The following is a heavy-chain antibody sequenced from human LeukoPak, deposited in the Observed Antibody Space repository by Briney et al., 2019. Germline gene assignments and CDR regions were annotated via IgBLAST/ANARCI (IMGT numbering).Heavy chain of an antibody. V-gene: IGHV4-31*03. CDR1: GGSISSGGYY. D-gene: IGHD3-22*01. CDR2: IYYSGST. CDR3: ARDRRDYYDSSGYYFAVGYWFDP. J-gene: IGHJ5*02. Sequence: SETLSLTCTVSGGSISSGGYYWSWIRQHPGKGLEWIGYIYYSGSTYYHPSLKSRVTISVDTSKNQFSLKLSSVTAADTAVYYCARDRRDYYDSSGYYFAVGYWFDPWGQGTLVTVSS.